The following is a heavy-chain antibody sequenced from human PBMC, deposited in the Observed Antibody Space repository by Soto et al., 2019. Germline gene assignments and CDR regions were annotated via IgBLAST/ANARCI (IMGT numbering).Heavy chain of an antibody. Sequence: QVQLVQSGAEVKKPGSSVKVSCKASGGTFSSYAISWVRQAPGQGLEWMGGIIPIFGTANYAQKFQGRVTITADESTSTAYMELSSLRSEDTAVYYCARDSRNHVSSGYFDGMDVWGQGTTVTVSS. CDR2: IIPIFGTA. CDR3: ARDSRNHVSSGYFDGMDV. CDR1: GGTFSSYA. V-gene: IGHV1-69*01. D-gene: IGHD3-22*01. J-gene: IGHJ6*02.